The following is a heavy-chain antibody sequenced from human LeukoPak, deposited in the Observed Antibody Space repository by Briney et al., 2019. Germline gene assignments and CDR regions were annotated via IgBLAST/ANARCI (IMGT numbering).Heavy chain of an antibody. D-gene: IGHD2-15*01. CDR2: IYYSGST. J-gene: IGHJ5*02. CDR3: ARAATTYSRYNWFDP. Sequence: EAPSLNCAGFGGALRGFHRSWDRQPPGEGMEGVGFIYYSGSTNYNPSLKSRVTISVDTSKNQFSLKLSSVTAADTAVYYCARAATTYSRYNWFDPWGQGTLVTVSS. CDR1: GGALRGFH. V-gene: IGHV4-59*01.